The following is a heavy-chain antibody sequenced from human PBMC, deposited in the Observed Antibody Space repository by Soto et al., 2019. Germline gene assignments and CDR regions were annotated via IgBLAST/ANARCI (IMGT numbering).Heavy chain of an antibody. Sequence: GGSLRLSCAASGFTFSSYAMSWVRQAPGKGLEWVSAISGSGGSTYYADSVKGRFTISRDNSKNTLYLQMNSLRAEDTAVYYCAKVGYSGYDYGGDYWGQRTLVTVSS. D-gene: IGHD5-12*01. J-gene: IGHJ4*02. CDR2: ISGSGGST. CDR1: GFTFSSYA. CDR3: AKVGYSGYDYGGDY. V-gene: IGHV3-23*01.